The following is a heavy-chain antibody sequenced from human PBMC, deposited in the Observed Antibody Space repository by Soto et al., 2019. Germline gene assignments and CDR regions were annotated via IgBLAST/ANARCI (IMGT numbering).Heavy chain of an antibody. CDR2: IYYSGST. CDR3: ARDTGENAAITGSPLTYYYYYMDV. V-gene: IGHV4-31*03. J-gene: IGHJ6*03. Sequence: SETLSLTCTVSGGSISSGGYYWSWIRQHPGKGLEWIGYIYYSGSTYYNPSLKSRVTISVDTSKNQFSLKLSSVTAADTAVYYCARDTGENAAITGSPLTYYYYYMDVWGKGTTVTVSS. D-gene: IGHD1-20*01. CDR1: GGSISSGGYY.